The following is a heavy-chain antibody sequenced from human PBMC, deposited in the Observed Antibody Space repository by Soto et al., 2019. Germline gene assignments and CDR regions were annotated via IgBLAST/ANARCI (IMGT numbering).Heavy chain of an antibody. J-gene: IGHJ6*02. V-gene: IGHV1-18*01. Sequence: QVHLVQSGPEVKKPGASVKFACKASGYTFTSYGISWVRQAPGQGLEWMGWISTYNGNTNYSQKVQGRVTMTTDTSTTTAHMELRSLRSDDTAVYYCARDVPLDVWGQGTTVTVSS. CDR3: ARDVPLDV. CDR2: ISTYNGNT. CDR1: GYTFTSYG.